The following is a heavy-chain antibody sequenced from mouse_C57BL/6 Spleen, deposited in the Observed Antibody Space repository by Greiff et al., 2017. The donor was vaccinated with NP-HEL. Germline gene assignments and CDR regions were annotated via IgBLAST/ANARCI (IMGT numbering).Heavy chain of an antibody. CDR2: ISYDGSN. CDR3: AKGGNLLSLAY. D-gene: IGHD2-1*01. J-gene: IGHJ3*01. Sequence: DVQLQESGPGLVKPSQSLSLTCSVTGYSITSGYYWNWIRQFPGNKLEWMGYISYDGSNNYNPSLKNRISITRDTSKNQFFLKLNSVTTEDTATYYCAKGGNLLSLAYWGQGTLVTVSA. V-gene: IGHV3-6*01. CDR1: GYSITSGYY.